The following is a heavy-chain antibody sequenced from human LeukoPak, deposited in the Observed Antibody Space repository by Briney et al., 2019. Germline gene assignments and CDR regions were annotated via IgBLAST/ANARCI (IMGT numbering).Heavy chain of an antibody. V-gene: IGHV1-2*02. D-gene: IGHD5-18*01. CDR2: INPNSGGT. Sequence: GASVKVSCKASGYTFTGYYMHWVRQAPGQGLEWMGWINPNSGGTNYAQKFQGRVTMTRDTSISTAYMELSRLRSDDTAVYYCARDEQLWLSRYYYYYMDVWGKGTTVTISS. CDR1: GYTFTGYY. CDR3: ARDEQLWLSRYYYYYMDV. J-gene: IGHJ6*03.